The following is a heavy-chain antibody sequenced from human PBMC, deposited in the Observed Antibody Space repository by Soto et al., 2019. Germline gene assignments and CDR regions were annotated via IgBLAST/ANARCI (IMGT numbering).Heavy chain of an antibody. CDR2: ISGSGGST. CDR1: GFTFSSYA. CDR3: AVPNYDILTGYPWFDP. Sequence: GGSLRLSCAASGFTFSSYAMGWVRQAPGKGLEWVSAISGSGGSTYYADSVKGRFTISRDNSKNTLYLQMNSLRAEDTAVYYCAVPNYDILTGYPWFDPWGQGTLVTVSS. D-gene: IGHD3-9*01. V-gene: IGHV3-23*01. J-gene: IGHJ5*02.